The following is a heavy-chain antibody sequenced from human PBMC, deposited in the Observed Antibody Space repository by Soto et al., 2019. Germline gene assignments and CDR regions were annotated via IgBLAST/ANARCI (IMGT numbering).Heavy chain of an antibody. J-gene: IGHJ4*02. CDR2: TIPIFGTA. CDR3: ARARTIFGVALDY. D-gene: IGHD3-3*01. CDR1: GGTFSSYA. Sequence: SVKVSCKASGGTFSSYAISWVRQAPGQGLEWMGGTIPIFGTANYAQKFQGRVTITADKSTSTAYMELSSLRSEDTAVYYCARARTIFGVALDYWGQGTLVTVSS. V-gene: IGHV1-69*06.